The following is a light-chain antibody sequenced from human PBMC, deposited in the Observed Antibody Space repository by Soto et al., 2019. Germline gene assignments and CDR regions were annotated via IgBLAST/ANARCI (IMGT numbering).Light chain of an antibody. CDR1: QGISSA. Sequence: AIQLSQSPSSLSASVGDRVTITCRARQGISSALAWYQQKPGKAPKLLIYDTSSLESGVPSRFSGSGSGTDFTLTISSLQPEDFATYYCQQFNSYHTFGPGTKVDIK. CDR2: DTS. J-gene: IGKJ3*01. CDR3: QQFNSYHT. V-gene: IGKV1-13*02.